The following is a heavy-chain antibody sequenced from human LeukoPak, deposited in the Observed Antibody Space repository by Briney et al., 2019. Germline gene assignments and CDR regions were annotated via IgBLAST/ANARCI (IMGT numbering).Heavy chain of an antibody. Sequence: GGTLRLSCAASGFTFSSYGLSWVRQAPGKGLEWVSGIISGGSTYYADSVKGRFTISRDNSKSTLHLQMNSLRAEDRAVYYCAKGRGYSFGTTHDYWGQGTLVTVSS. CDR2: IISGGST. D-gene: IGHD5-18*01. CDR3: AKGRGYSFGTTHDY. CDR1: GFTFSSYG. J-gene: IGHJ4*02. V-gene: IGHV3-23*01.